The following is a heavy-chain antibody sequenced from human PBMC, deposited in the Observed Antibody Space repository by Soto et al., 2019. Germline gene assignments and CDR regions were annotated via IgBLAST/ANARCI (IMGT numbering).Heavy chain of an antibody. CDR1: GGTFSSYA. V-gene: IGHV1-69*13. Sequence: VASVKVSCKASGGTFSSYAISWVRQAPGQGLEWMGGIIPIFGTANYAQKFQGRVTITADESTSTAYMELSSLRSEDTAVYYCASSSGVVVVPAKRYYYYGMDVWGQGTTVTVSS. J-gene: IGHJ6*02. D-gene: IGHD2-2*01. CDR2: IIPIFGTA. CDR3: ASSSGVVVVPAKRYYYYGMDV.